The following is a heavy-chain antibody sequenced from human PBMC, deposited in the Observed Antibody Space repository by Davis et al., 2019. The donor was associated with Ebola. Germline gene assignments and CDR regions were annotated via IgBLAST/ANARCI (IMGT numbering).Heavy chain of an antibody. CDR2: IGAAGDT. J-gene: IGHJ5*01. V-gene: IGHV3-13*01. CDR1: GFIFRSYD. D-gene: IGHD6-13*01. CDR3: ARAGFGSTWFDC. Sequence: GESLKISCAASGFIFRSYDMHWVRQATGKGLEWVSAIGAAGDTYYPVSVKGRFTISRENAKNSLYLKMNSLRAEDTAVYYCARAGFGSTWFDCWGQGILVTVSS.